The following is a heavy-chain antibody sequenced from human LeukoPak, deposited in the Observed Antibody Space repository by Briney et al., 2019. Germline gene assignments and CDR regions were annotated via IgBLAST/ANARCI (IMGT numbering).Heavy chain of an antibody. CDR1: GGSISSGGYY. D-gene: IGHD2-2*03. V-gene: IGHV4-30-2*01. J-gene: IGHJ5*02. CDR3: ARETFLDDDHPGNWFDP. Sequence: SETLSLTCTVSGGSISSGGYYWSWIRQPPGKGLEWIGYIYHSGSTYYNPSLKSRVTISVDRSKNQFSLKLSSVTAADTAVYYCARETFLDDDHPGNWFDPWGQGTLVTVSS. CDR2: IYHSGST.